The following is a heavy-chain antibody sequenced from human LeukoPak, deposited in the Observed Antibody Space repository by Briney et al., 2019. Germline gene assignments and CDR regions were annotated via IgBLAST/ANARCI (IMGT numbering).Heavy chain of an antibody. D-gene: IGHD5-24*01. CDR1: GFTFISYW. J-gene: IGHJ4*02. CDR2: INSDGSTT. V-gene: IGHV3-74*01. Sequence: PGGSLRLSCAASGFTFISYWMHWVRQAPGKGLVWVSRINSDGSTTYYADSVKGRFTISRDNSKNTLYLQMNSLRAEDTAVYYCAKGIASDGYNFNRFDYWGQGTLVTVSS. CDR3: AKGIASDGYNFNRFDY.